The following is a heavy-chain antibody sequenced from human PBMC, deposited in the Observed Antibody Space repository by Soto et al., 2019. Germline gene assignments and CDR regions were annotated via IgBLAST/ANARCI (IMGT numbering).Heavy chain of an antibody. J-gene: IGHJ4*02. D-gene: IGHD6-19*01. V-gene: IGHV3-53*01. CDR1: GFTVSSNY. Sequence: GGSLRLSCAASGFTVSSNYMSWVRQAPGKGLEWVSVIYSGGSTYYAAPVRGRFTISRDASRNTLYLQMTSLKTEDTAVYYCATHPSLYTTGLYFFDSWGQGTLVTVSS. CDR3: ATHPSLYTTGLYFFDS. CDR2: IYSGGST.